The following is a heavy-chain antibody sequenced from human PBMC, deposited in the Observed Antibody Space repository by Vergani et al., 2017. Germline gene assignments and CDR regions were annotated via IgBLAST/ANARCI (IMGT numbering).Heavy chain of an antibody. CDR2: ISPDGSAT. CDR3: AKLRDPIVVVPTTIFFEPFNI. Sequence: EVQLVESGGGLVQPGGSLRLSCAASGFSLSRFWMSWVRQAPEKGLEWVAHISPDGSATSYVDSVKGRFTISRDNTKNTLFLQMDSLRAEDTAVYYCAKLRDPIVVVPTTIFFEPFNIWGQGTMVTVSS. V-gene: IGHV3-7*03. D-gene: IGHD2-15*01. J-gene: IGHJ3*02. CDR1: GFSLSRFW.